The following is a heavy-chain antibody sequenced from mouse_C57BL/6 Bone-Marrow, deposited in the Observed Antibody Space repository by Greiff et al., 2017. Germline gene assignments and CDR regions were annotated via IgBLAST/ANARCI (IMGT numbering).Heavy chain of an antibody. Sequence: QVQLKESGAELVRPGTSVKVSCKASGYAFTNYLIEWVKQRPGQGLEWIGVINPGSGGTNYNEKFKGKATLTADKSSSTAYMQLSSLTSEDSAVYFCARITTVVLDYWGQGTTLTVSS. CDR2: INPGSGGT. D-gene: IGHD1-1*01. J-gene: IGHJ2*01. V-gene: IGHV1-54*01. CDR3: ARITTVVLDY. CDR1: GYAFTNYL.